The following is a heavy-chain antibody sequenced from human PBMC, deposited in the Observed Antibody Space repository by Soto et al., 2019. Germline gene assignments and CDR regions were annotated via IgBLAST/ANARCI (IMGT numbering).Heavy chain of an antibody. J-gene: IGHJ4*02. Sequence: EVQLVESGGGLVQPGGSLRLSCAASGFTFSSHSMNWVRQAPGKGLEWVSYISSSSSTMYYADSVRGRFTISRDNAQNQLHLQMYGLRDEDTAVYYCAGDGYGDYVSAYWGQGTLVTVSS. D-gene: IGHD4-17*01. V-gene: IGHV3-48*02. CDR1: GFTFSSHS. CDR2: ISSSSSTM. CDR3: AGDGYGDYVSAY.